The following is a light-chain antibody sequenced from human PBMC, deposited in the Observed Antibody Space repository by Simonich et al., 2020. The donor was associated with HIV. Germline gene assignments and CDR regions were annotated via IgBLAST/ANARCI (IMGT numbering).Light chain of an antibody. CDR3: QQYNNWPSPFT. J-gene: IGKJ3*01. V-gene: IGKV3-15*01. Sequence: EIVMTQFPATLSVSPGERATLSCRVSQSVAGNLAWYQQNPGQAPRLLIYAASSRATGIPARFSGSVFGTEFTLTISSMQSEDFAVYYCQQYNNWPSPFTFGPGTKVDIK. CDR2: AAS. CDR1: QSVAGN.